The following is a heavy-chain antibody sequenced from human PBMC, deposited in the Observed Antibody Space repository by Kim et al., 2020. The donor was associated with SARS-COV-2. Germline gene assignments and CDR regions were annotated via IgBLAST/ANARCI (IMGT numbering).Heavy chain of an antibody. Sequence: ASVKVSCKASGYTFTSYAMHWVRQAPGQRLEWMGWINAGNGNTKYSQKFQGRVTITRDTSASTAYMELSSLRSEDTAVYYCASDQGIYCSSNSCRYGMDVWGQGNTVTVSS. J-gene: IGHJ6*01. CDR3: ASDQGIYCSSNSCRYGMDV. V-gene: IGHV1-3*01. CDR2: INAGNGNT. CDR1: GYTFTSYA. D-gene: IGHD2-2*01.